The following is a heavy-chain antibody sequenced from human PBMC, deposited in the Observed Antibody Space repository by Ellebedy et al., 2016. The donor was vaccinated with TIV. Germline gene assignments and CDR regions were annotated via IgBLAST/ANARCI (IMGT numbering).Heavy chain of an antibody. CDR3: ARDDTAWYFNFDY. D-gene: IGHD6-13*01. J-gene: IGHJ4*02. CDR1: GFTFSSYW. V-gene: IGHV3-7*03. CDR2: IKHDGIEE. Sequence: GESLKISCAASGFTFSSYWMSWVRQAPGKGLEWVANIKHDGIEEHYVDSVKGRFTISRVNAKNSLYLQMNSLRAEDTAVYYCARDDTAWYFNFDYWGQGTQVTVSS.